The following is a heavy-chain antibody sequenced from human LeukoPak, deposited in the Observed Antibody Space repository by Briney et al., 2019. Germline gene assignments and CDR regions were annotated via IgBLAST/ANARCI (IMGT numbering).Heavy chain of an antibody. J-gene: IGHJ3*02. Sequence: GGSLRLSCAASGFTFSGSAIHWVRQAPEKGLEWVGRIRREGNNYATSYAESVKGRFTISRDDSKDAAYLQMNSLKTEDTAIYYCGRLLDAFDIWGQGTMVTVSS. CDR3: GRLLDAFDI. CDR2: IRREGNNYAT. V-gene: IGHV3-73*01. CDR1: GFTFSGSA.